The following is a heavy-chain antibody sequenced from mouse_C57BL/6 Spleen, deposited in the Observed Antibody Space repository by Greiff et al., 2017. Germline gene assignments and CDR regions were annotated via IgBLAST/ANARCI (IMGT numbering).Heavy chain of an antibody. CDR2: INPYNGGT. V-gene: IGHV1-19*01. J-gene: IGHJ1*03. CDR1: GYTFTDYY. D-gene: IGHD2-5*01. Sequence: VQLKQSGPVLVKPGASVKMSCKASGYTFTDYYMNWVKQSHGKSLEWIGVINPYNGGTSYNQKFKGKATLTVDKSSSTAYMELNSLTSEDSAVYYCARRVRSNHWYFDVWGTGTTVTVSS. CDR3: ARRVRSNHWYFDV.